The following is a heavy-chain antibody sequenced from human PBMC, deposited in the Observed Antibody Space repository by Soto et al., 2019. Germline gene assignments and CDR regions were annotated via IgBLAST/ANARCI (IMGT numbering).Heavy chain of an antibody. Sequence: PSETLSLTCTVSGGSISSYYWSWIRQPPGKGLEWIGYIYYSGSTNYNPSLKSRVTISVDTSKNQFSLKLSSVTAAETAVYYCARDRRGGYDYWGQGTLVTVSS. CDR2: IYYSGST. CDR3: ARDRRGGYDY. J-gene: IGHJ4*02. D-gene: IGHD5-12*01. CDR1: GGSISSYY. V-gene: IGHV4-59*01.